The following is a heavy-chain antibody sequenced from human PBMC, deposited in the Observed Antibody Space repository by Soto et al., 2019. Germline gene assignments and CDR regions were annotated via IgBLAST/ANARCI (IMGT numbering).Heavy chain of an antibody. CDR3: ARDRVAGIWGDAFDI. Sequence: ASVKVSCKPSGYTFTNHGINWVRQAPGQGLEWMGWINPYNANTNYAQKLQGRVTMTTDTSTSTAYMDLRSLTSDDTAVYYCARDRVAGIWGDAFDIWGQGKMVTVSS. J-gene: IGHJ3*02. CDR1: GYTFTNHG. D-gene: IGHD3-16*01. CDR2: INPYNANT. V-gene: IGHV1-18*04.